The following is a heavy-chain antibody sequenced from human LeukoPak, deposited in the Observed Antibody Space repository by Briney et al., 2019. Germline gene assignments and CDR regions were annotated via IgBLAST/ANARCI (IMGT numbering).Heavy chain of an antibody. Sequence: GGSLRLSCAASGFTFNTYSMNWVRQAPGKGLQWVANIKTDGSEKYYVDSVKGRFTISRDNAKNSLYLQMNSLRAEDTAVYYCAKIFRGSSGSNFDYWGQGTLVTVSS. J-gene: IGHJ4*02. CDR2: IKTDGSEK. CDR3: AKIFRGSSGSNFDY. D-gene: IGHD6-19*01. V-gene: IGHV3-7*01. CDR1: GFTFNTYS.